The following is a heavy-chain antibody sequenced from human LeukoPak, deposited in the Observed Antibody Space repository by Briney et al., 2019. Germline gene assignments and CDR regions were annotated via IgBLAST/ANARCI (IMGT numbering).Heavy chain of an antibody. CDR2: ISDSGRST. J-gene: IGHJ4*02. Sequence: PGGSLRLSCAASGFTFSSYATFSHYAMSWVRQAPGKGLEWVSFISDSGRSTYYADSVRGRFTISRDNSKNTLYLQMNSLRAEDTAVYYCARSYSIYDYWGQGTLVTVSS. CDR1: GFTFSSYA. CDR3: ARSYSIYDY. D-gene: IGHD6-13*01. V-gene: IGHV3-23*01.